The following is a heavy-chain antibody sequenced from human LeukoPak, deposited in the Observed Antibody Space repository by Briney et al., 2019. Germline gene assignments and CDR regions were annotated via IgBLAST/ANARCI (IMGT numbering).Heavy chain of an antibody. D-gene: IGHD2-2*01. J-gene: IGHJ5*02. V-gene: IGHV4-59*06. CDR1: GGSISSYY. Sequence: SETLSLTCTVSGGSISSYYWSWIRQPAGEGLEWIGYIYYSGSTYYNPSLKSRVTISLDTSKNQFSLKLSSVTAADTAVYYCARGPFIVVVPAAKVWFDPWGQGTLVTVSS. CDR3: ARGPFIVVVPAAKVWFDP. CDR2: IYYSGST.